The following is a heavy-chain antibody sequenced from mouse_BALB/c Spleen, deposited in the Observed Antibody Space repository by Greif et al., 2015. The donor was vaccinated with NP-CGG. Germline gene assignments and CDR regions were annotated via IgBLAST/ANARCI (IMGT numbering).Heavy chain of an antibody. CDR2: ISSGGST. CDR3: AKGHAMDY. CDR1: GFTFSSYA. Sequence: EVMLVESGGGLVKPGGSLKLSCAASGFTFSSYAMSWVRQTPEKRLEWVASISSGGSTYYPDSVKGRFTISRDNARNTLYLQMSSLRSEDTAMYYCAKGHAMDYWGQGTSVTVSS. J-gene: IGHJ4*01. V-gene: IGHV5-6-5*01.